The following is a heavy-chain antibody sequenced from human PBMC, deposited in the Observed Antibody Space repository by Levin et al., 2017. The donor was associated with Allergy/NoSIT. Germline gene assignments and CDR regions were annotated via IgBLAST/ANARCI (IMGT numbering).Heavy chain of an antibody. CDR2: IYSGGST. Sequence: ASVKVSCAASGFTVSSNYMSWVRQAPGKGLEWVSVIYSGGSTYYADSVKGRFTISRDNSKNTLYLQMNSLRAEDTAVYYCARAPRKPVTETTVKVEQQPLPYYYYYGMDVWGQGTTVTVSS. J-gene: IGHJ6*02. CDR1: GFTVSSNY. V-gene: IGHV3-53*01. CDR3: ARAPRKPVTETTVKVEQQPLPYYYYYGMDV. D-gene: IGHD4-11*01.